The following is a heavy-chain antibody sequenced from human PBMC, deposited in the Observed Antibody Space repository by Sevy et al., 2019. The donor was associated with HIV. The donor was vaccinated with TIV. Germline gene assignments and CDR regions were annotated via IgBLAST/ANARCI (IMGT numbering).Heavy chain of an antibody. V-gene: IGHV3-48*02. D-gene: IGHD4-4*01. CDR1: GFTLSPYS. J-gene: IGHJ6*02. CDR2: ISSSSNII. CDR3: ARDARRVGNSNYYYGMDV. Sequence: GGSLRLSCAASGFTLSPYSMEWVRQAPGKGLEWVSHISSSSNIIYYADSVKGRFTVARDNAKNSLYLRMDSLRDEDAAVYYCARDARRVGNSNYYYGMDVWGQGTTVTVSS.